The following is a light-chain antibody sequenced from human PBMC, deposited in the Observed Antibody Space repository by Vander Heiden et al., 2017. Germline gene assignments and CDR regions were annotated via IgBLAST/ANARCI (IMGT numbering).Light chain of an antibody. CDR1: SSDVGGYNY. CDR3: SSYAGSNNLGV. J-gene: IGLJ1*01. CDR2: EVT. Sequence: QSALTQPPSASGSPAPSVTIPCTGTSSDVGGYNYVSWFQQHPGKAPKLMIYEVTKRPSGVPERFSGSKSGNTASLTVTGLQAEDEADYYCSSYAGSNNLGVFGTGTKVTVL. V-gene: IGLV2-8*01.